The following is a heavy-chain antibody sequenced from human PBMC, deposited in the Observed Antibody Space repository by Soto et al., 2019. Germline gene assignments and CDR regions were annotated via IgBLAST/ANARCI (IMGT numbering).Heavy chain of an antibody. Sequence: SETLSLTCTVSGGSISSSSYYWGWIRQPPGKGLEWIGSIYYSVSTYYNPSLKSRVTISVDTSKNQFSLKVSSVTAADTAVYYCARPGYGDFPMGYYYGMDVWGQGTTVTVSS. J-gene: IGHJ6*02. CDR2: IYYSVST. CDR3: ARPGYGDFPMGYYYGMDV. CDR1: GGSISSSSYY. D-gene: IGHD4-17*01. V-gene: IGHV4-39*01.